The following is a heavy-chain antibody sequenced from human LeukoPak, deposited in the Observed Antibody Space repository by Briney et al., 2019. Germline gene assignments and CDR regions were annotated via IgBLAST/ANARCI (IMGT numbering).Heavy chain of an antibody. CDR1: GFTFSSNW. J-gene: IGHJ4*02. CDR3: ARVEYGDYIDY. CDR2: IKQDGSEK. V-gene: IGHV3-7*04. Sequence: PGGSLRLSCGASGFTFSSNWMSWVRQVPGKGLEWVANIKQDGSEKYYVDSVKGRFTISRDNAKNSLYLQMNSLRAEDTAVYYCARVEYGDYIDYWGQGTLVTVSS. D-gene: IGHD4-17*01.